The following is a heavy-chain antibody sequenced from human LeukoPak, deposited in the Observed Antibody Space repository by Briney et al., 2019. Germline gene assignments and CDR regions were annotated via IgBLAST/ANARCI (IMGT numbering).Heavy chain of an antibody. D-gene: IGHD2/OR15-2a*01. CDR2: IYFSGGT. J-gene: IGHJ6*03. CDR1: GDSISSSNCY. CDR3: AKEVLWHDYMDV. V-gene: IGHV4-39*02. Sequence: PSETLSLTCTVSGDSISSSNCYWGWIRQPPGKGLEWIGSIYFSGGTYYNASLKSRVTISVDTSKNQFSLKLSSVTAADTAVYYCAKEVLWHDYMDVWGKGTTVSVSS.